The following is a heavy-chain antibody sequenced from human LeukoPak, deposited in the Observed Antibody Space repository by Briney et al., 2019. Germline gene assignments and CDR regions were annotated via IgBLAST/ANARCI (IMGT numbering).Heavy chain of an antibody. CDR1: GGSFSGYY. D-gene: IGHD6-19*01. J-gene: IGHJ6*02. CDR2: INHSGST. V-gene: IGHV4-34*01. Sequence: SETLSLTCAVYGGSFSGYYWSWIRQPPGKGLEWIGEINHSGSTNYNPSLKSRLTISVDTSKNQFSLKLSSVTAADTAVYYCASSGSIYYYYGMDVWGQGTTVTVSS. CDR3: ASSGSIYYYYGMDV.